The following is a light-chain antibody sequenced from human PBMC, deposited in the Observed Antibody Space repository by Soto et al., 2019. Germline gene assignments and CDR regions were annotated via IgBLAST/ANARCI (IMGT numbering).Light chain of an antibody. J-gene: IGKJ1*01. CDR3: QQYNNWIT. Sequence: EIVLTQSPGTLSLSPGARASLCCSASQSVSSNYLAWYQQKPGQAPRLLIYGASTRATGIPARFSGSGSGTEFTLTISSLQSEDFAVYYCQQYNNWITFGQGTKVDIK. CDR2: GAS. CDR1: QSVSSN. V-gene: IGKV3-15*01.